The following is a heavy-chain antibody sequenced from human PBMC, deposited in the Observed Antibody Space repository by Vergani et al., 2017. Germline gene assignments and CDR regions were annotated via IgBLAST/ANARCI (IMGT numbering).Heavy chain of an antibody. CDR3: AHKGSSGWRHY. CDR1: GFSLSTNGVG. Sequence: QITLKESGPTLVKPTQTLTLTCTFSGFSLSTNGVGVGWIRQPPGKALEWLALIYWNDDKRYSPSLKSRLTNTKDTSKNQVVLTMTNMDPVDTATYYCAHKGSSGWRHYWGQGTLVTVSS. V-gene: IGHV2-5*01. D-gene: IGHD6-19*01. J-gene: IGHJ4*02. CDR2: IYWNDDK.